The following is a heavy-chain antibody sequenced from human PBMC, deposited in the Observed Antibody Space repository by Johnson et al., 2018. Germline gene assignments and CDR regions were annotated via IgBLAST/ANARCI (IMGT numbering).Heavy chain of an antibody. V-gene: IGHV3-30*18. CDR3: AKDNTAMEDYYYYMDV. CDR2: ISNDGSNE. CDR1: GFIFSSYG. J-gene: IGHJ6*03. D-gene: IGHD5-18*01. Sequence: VQLVESGGGVVQPGRSLRLSCAASGFIFSSYGMHWVRQAPGKGLEWVAVISNDGSNEDYADSVKGRFTISRDNSKNSLYLQMNSLRAEDTALYYCAKDNTAMEDYYYYMDVWGKGTTVTVSS.